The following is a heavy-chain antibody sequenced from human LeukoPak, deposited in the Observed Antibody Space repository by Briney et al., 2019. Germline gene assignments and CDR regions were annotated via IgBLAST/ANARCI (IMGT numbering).Heavy chain of an antibody. CDR2: INPSGGST. Sequence: ASVKVSCKASGYTFTSYYMHWVRQAPGQGLEWMGIINPSGGSTSYAQKFQGRVTMTRDTSTSTVYMELSSLRSEDTAVYYCASDFDRDYGSGVMVAWGQGTLVTVSS. CDR1: GYTFTSYY. V-gene: IGHV1-46*01. J-gene: IGHJ5*02. CDR3: ASDFDRDYGSGVMVA. D-gene: IGHD3-10*01.